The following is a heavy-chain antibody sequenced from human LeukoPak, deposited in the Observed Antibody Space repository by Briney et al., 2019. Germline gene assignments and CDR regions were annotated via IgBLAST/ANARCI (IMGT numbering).Heavy chain of an antibody. D-gene: IGHD3-10*01. CDR2: INPSGGST. V-gene: IGHV1-46*01. Sequence: ASVKVSCKASGHTFTSYYMHWVRQAPGQGLEWMGMINPSGGSTSYAQKFQGIVTMTRDTSTSTFYMELSSLRSEDTAVYYCARDRGGGEYHFDYWGQGTLVTVSS. CDR3: ARDRGGGEYHFDY. J-gene: IGHJ4*02. CDR1: GHTFTSYY.